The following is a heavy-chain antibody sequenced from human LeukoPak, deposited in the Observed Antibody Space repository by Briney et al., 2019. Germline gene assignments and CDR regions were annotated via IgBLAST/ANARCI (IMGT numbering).Heavy chain of an antibody. J-gene: IGHJ4*02. CDR2: IYYSGST. V-gene: IGHV4-39*01. Sequence: SETLSLTCSVSGGSISSSSYFWGWIRQPPGKGLEWIGSIYYSGSTYSNPSLKSRVTISVDTSKSQFSLKLSSATAADTAVYYCARDGYTYGSFDYWGEGTLVTVSS. D-gene: IGHD5-18*01. CDR1: GGSISSSSYF. CDR3: ARDGYTYGSFDY.